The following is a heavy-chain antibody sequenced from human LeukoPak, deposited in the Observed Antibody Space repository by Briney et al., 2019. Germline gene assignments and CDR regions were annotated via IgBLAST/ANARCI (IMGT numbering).Heavy chain of an antibody. Sequence: PSESLSLTCTVSGGSISSGGYYWSWIRQHPGKGLEWIGYIYYSGSTYFNPSLKSRVTISVHTSKNQFSLKLSSVTAADTAVYYCARDRLGYCSGGSCYSPGRGAFDIWGQGTMVTVSS. CDR2: IYYSGST. CDR1: GGSISSGGYY. D-gene: IGHD2-15*01. V-gene: IGHV4-31*03. J-gene: IGHJ3*02. CDR3: ARDRLGYCSGGSCYSPGRGAFDI.